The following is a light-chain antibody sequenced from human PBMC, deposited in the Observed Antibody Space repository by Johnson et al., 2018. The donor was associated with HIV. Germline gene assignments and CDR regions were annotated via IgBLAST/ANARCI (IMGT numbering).Light chain of an antibody. CDR1: SSNIGDNY. CDR3: ETWDTSLSAGGV. Sequence: QSVLTQPPSVSAAPGQKVSISCSGSSSNIGDNYVSWYQQVPGTAPKLLIYEDTKRPSGIPDRFSGSKSGTSATLGITGLQTGDEADYYCETWDTSLSAGGVFGTGTKVTVL. J-gene: IGLJ1*01. CDR2: EDT. V-gene: IGLV1-51*02.